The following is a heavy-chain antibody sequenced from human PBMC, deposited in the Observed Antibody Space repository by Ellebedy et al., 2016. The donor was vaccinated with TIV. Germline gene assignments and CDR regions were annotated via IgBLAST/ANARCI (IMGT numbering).Heavy chain of an antibody. CDR3: AKRFLEDYYYYGMDV. Sequence: GESLKISCAASGFTFSSYAMSWVRQAPGKGLEWVSAISGSGGSTYYADSVKGRFTISRDNSKNTLYLQMNSLRAEDTAVYYCAKRFLEDYYYYGMDVWGQGTTVTVSS. V-gene: IGHV3-23*01. D-gene: IGHD3-3*01. CDR2: ISGSGGST. J-gene: IGHJ6*02. CDR1: GFTFSSYA.